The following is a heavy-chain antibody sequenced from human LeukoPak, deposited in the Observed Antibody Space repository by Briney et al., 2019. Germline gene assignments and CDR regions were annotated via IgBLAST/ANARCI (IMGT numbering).Heavy chain of an antibody. V-gene: IGHV4-4*07. CDR2: IYTSGST. CDR3: ARAGHGYSAYSSSWTIDY. J-gene: IGHJ4*02. Sequence: SETLSLTCTVSGGSISSYYWSWIRQPAGKGLEWIGRIYTSGSTNYNPSLKSRVTMSVDTSKNQFSLKLSSVTAADTAVYYCARAGHGYSAYSSSWTIDYWGQGTLVTVSS. D-gene: IGHD6-13*01. CDR1: GGSISSYY.